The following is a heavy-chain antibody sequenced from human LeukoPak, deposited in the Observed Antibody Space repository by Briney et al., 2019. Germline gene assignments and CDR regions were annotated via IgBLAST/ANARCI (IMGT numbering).Heavy chain of an antibody. J-gene: IGHJ5*02. V-gene: IGHV1-18*01. D-gene: IGHD3-3*01. CDR3: ARPMYDFWSGYLAGNWFDP. CDR1: GYTFTSYG. Sequence: GASVKVSCKASGYTFTSYGISWVRQAPGQGLEWMGWISAYNGNTNYAQKLQGRVTTTTDTSTSTAYMELRSLRSDDTAVYYCARPMYDFWSGYLAGNWFDPWGQGTLVTVSS. CDR2: ISAYNGNT.